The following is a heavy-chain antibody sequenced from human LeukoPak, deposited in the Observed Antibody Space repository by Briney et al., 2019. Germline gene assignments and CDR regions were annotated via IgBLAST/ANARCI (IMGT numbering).Heavy chain of an antibody. J-gene: IGHJ3*02. CDR3: ANFVGATPDAFDN. D-gene: IGHD1-26*01. Sequence: GGSLRLSCAASGFTFSSYAMSWVRQAPGKGLEWVSAISGSGGSTYYADSVKGRFTISRDNSKNTLYLQMNSLRAEDTAVYYCANFVGATPDAFDNWGQGTMVTVSS. V-gene: IGHV3-23*01. CDR1: GFTFSSYA. CDR2: ISGSGGST.